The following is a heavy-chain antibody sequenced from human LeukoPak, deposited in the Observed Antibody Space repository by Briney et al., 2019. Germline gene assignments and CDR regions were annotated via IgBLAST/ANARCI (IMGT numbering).Heavy chain of an antibody. D-gene: IGHD5-18*01. CDR1: GYTFTSYY. Sequence: PWASVKVSCKASGYTFTSYYMHWVRQAPGQGLEWMGWINPNSGGTNYAQKFQGRVTMTRDTSISTAYMELSRLRSDDTAVYYCASEHVDTAMVSGDYWGQGTLVTVSS. CDR3: ASEHVDTAMVSGDY. J-gene: IGHJ4*02. CDR2: INPNSGGT. V-gene: IGHV1-2*02.